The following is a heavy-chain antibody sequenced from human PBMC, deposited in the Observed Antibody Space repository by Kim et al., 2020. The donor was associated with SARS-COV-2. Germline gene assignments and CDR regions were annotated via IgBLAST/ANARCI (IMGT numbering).Heavy chain of an antibody. D-gene: IGHD2-2*02. CDR3: AREVVPAAIFDY. V-gene: IGHV4-4*07. Sequence: NYNPSLKSRVTMSVDTSKNQFSLKLSSVTAADTAVYYCAREVVPAAIFDYWGQGTLVTVSS. J-gene: IGHJ4*02.